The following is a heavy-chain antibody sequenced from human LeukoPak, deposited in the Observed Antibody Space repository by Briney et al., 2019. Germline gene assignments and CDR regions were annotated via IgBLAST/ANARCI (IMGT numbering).Heavy chain of an antibody. CDR2: INHSGST. Sequence: SETLSLTCAVYGGSFSGYYWSWIRQPPGKGLEWIGEINHSGSTNYNPSLKSRVTISVDTSKNQFSLKLSSVTAADTAVYYCAKAGRMATKISNCFDYWGQGTLVTVSS. J-gene: IGHJ4*02. D-gene: IGHD5-24*01. V-gene: IGHV4-34*01. CDR1: GGSFSGYY. CDR3: AKAGRMATKISNCFDY.